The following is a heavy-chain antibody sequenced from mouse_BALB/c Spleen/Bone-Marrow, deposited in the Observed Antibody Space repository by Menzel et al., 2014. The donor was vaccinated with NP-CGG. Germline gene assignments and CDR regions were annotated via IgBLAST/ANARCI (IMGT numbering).Heavy chain of an antibody. CDR2: IYPGDGDT. CDR1: GYAFSTYW. Sequence: VQLQQSGAELVRPGSSVKISCESSGYAFSTYWINWVKQRPGQGLEWIGQIYPGDGDTDFNGKFKGKATLTADRSSNTAYMEFSSLTSEDSAVYFCARGGISVDYWGQGTTLTVSS. J-gene: IGHJ2*01. V-gene: IGHV1-80*01. CDR3: ARGGISVDY.